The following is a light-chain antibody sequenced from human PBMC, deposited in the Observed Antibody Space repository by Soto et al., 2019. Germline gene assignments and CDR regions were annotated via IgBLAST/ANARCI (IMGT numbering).Light chain of an antibody. CDR1: SSDVGGYNY. Sequence: QSALTQPPSASGSPGQSVTISCTGTSSDVGGYNYVSWYHQHPGKAPKLMIYEVSKRPSGVPDRFSGSKSGNTASVTVSGLQAEDEADYYCSSYAGSNNLLFGGGTQLTV. V-gene: IGLV2-8*01. CDR3: SSYAGSNNLL. J-gene: IGLJ2*01. CDR2: EVS.